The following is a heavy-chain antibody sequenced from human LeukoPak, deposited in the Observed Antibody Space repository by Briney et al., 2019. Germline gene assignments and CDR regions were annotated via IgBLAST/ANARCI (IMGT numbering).Heavy chain of an antibody. V-gene: IGHV3-11*01. CDR1: GFTFSDYY. CDR2: ISSSGSTI. CDR3: ASGTYYFDF. Sequence: GGSLRLSCAASGFTFSDYYMSWLRQAPGKGAEWVSYISSSGSTIDYADSVKGRFTISRDNAKNSLYLQMNSLRAEDTAVYFCASGTYYFDFWGQGTLVTVSS. D-gene: IGHD1-26*01. J-gene: IGHJ4*02.